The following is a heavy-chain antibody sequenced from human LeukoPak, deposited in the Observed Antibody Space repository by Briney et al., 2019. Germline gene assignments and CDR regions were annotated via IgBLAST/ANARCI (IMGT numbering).Heavy chain of an antibody. Sequence: GGSLRLSCAASGFTFSSYYMHWVRQAPGKGLEWVAVISYDGSTKYYAASVKGRFTIPRDNYKNTLYMKMNSLRAEDTAVYYCAKDGEEVGASLDYWGQGTLVTVSS. CDR3: AKDGEEVGASLDY. V-gene: IGHV3-30*18. D-gene: IGHD1-26*01. CDR1: GFTFSSYY. CDR2: ISYDGSTK. J-gene: IGHJ4*02.